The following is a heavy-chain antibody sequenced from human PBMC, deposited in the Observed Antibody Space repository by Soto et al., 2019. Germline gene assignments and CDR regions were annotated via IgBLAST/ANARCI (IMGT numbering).Heavy chain of an antibody. CDR1: GWCFSVYY. CDR2: INHSGST. Sequence: PSGTLSLSCAVYGWCFSVYYWSWIRQPPGKGLEWIGEINHSGSTNYNPSLKSRVTISVDTSKNQFSLKLSSVTAADTAVYYCARRSVAPRWGYYSYGMDVWGQGTTVTVSS. V-gene: IGHV4-34*01. J-gene: IGHJ6*02. D-gene: IGHD3-16*01. CDR3: ARRSVAPRWGYYSYGMDV.